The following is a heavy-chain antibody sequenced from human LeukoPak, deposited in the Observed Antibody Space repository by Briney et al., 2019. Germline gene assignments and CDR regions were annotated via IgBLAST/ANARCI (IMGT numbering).Heavy chain of an antibody. CDR2: VIPIFGSA. V-gene: IGHV1-69*06. J-gene: IGHJ6*04. Sequence: SVKVSCKASGGTFSSYTINWVRQAPGQGLEWMGGVIPIFGSANYAQNFQGRVTITADKSTSTVYMELSSLRSEDTAVYYCARADYYGSGGMDVWGKGTTVTVSS. D-gene: IGHD3-10*01. CDR1: GGTFSSYT. CDR3: ARADYYGSGGMDV.